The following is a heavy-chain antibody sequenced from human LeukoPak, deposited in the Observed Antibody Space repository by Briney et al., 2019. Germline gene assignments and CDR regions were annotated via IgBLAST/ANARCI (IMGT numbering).Heavy chain of an antibody. D-gene: IGHD2-2*01. CDR3: ARAMPHDNWFDP. J-gene: IGHJ5*02. Sequence: ASVKVSCKASGYTFTSYGISWVRQAPGQGLEWMGWISGYNGNTNYAQKFQGRVTMTTDTSTSTAYMELRSLRSDDTAVYYCARAMPHDNWFDPWGQGSLVTVSS. CDR1: GYTFTSYG. CDR2: ISGYNGNT. V-gene: IGHV1-18*01.